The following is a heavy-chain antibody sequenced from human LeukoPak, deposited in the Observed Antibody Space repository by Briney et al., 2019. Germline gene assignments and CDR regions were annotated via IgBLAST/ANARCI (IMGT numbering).Heavy chain of an antibody. D-gene: IGHD6-13*01. CDR1: GGSFTGYS. CDR3: ARAYSDSWYYFDY. Sequence: PSETLSLTCAVYGGSFTGYSWSWIRQPPGKGLEWIGQIGHTGSTNYNPSLKSRVTISVDTSKNQFSLKLSSVTAADTAVYYCARAYSDSWYYFDYWGQGTLVTVSS. J-gene: IGHJ4*02. V-gene: IGHV4-34*01. CDR2: IGHTGST.